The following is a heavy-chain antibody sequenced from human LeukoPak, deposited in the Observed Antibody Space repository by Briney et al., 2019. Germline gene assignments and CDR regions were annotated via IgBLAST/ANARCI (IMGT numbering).Heavy chain of an antibody. Sequence: GGSLRLSCAASGFTFGDYGMSWVRQAPGKGLEWVSGISWNSGSIGYADSVKGRFTISRDNAKNSLYLQMNSLRAEDTALYYCAKDISAYYYYYMDVWGKGTTVTISS. J-gene: IGHJ6*03. CDR1: GFTFGDYG. CDR2: ISWNSGSI. V-gene: IGHV3-9*01. CDR3: AKDISAYYYYYMDV.